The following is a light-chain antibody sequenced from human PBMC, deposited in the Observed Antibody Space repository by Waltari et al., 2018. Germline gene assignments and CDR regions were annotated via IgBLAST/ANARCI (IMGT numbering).Light chain of an antibody. CDR1: QAISIY. Sequence: DIQMTQSPSSLSASVGDRVIITCRECQAISIYSNWYQQKPGKAPNLLIYAASTLQRGIPSRFSGSGSGTHFTLTISSLQPEDFATYYCQHSYTTPLTFGGGTKVEI. CDR2: AAS. J-gene: IGKJ4*01. V-gene: IGKV1-39*01. CDR3: QHSYTTPLT.